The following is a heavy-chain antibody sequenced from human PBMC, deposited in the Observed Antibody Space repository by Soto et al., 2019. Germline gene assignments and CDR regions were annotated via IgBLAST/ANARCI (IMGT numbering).Heavy chain of an antibody. V-gene: IGHV3-30*18. CDR1: GFTFSSHG. Sequence: GGSLRLSWAAAGFTFSSHGMHWVRQAPSKGLEWVALISLDGSYKFYADTVQGRFSISRDNSKNTVYLQMNSLRPDDTAVYYCAKDMYNRNYLPNWGQGTLVTVSS. CDR2: ISLDGSYK. CDR3: AKDMYNRNYLPN. D-gene: IGHD1-7*01. J-gene: IGHJ4*02.